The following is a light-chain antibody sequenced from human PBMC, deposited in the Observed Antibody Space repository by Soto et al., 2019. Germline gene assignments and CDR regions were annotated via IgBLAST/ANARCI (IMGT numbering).Light chain of an antibody. CDR1: SSDFGYNY. V-gene: IGLV2-8*01. CDR3: SSYAGNNNFVV. CDR2: EVR. Sequence: QSVLTQPASVSGSPGQSITISCTGSSSDFGYNYVSWYQQHPGRAPKLMIYEVRKRPSGVPDRFSGSKSDNTASLTVSGLQAEDEADYYCSSYAGNNNFVVFGGGTKLTVL. J-gene: IGLJ2*01.